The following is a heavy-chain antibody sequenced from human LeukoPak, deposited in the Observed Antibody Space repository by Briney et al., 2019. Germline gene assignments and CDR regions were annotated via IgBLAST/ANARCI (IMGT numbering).Heavy chain of an antibody. CDR2: IYYTGST. CDR3: ARGEYFYGSGSYGGDWFDP. D-gene: IGHD3-10*01. CDR1: GGSISYSSYY. Sequence: SETLSLTCTVSGGSISYSSYYWSWIRQPPGKGLEWIGYIYYTGSTNYNPSLKSRVTISVDTSKNQFSLKLSSVTAADTAIYYCARGEYFYGSGSYGGDWFDPWGQGTLVTVSS. J-gene: IGHJ5*02. V-gene: IGHV4-61*01.